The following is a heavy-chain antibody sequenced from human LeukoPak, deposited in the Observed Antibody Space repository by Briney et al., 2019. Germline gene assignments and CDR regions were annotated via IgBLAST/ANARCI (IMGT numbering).Heavy chain of an antibody. CDR3: AKDKPEWYNWKNWFDP. V-gene: IGHV3-30*02. D-gene: IGHD1-20*01. Sequence: GGSLRLSCAASGFTFSSYGMHWVRQAPGKGLEWVAFIRYDGSNKYYADSVKGRFTISRDNSKKTLYLQMNSLRAEDTAVYYCAKDKPEWYNWKNWFDPWGQGTLVTVSS. J-gene: IGHJ5*02. CDR2: IRYDGSNK. CDR1: GFTFSSYG.